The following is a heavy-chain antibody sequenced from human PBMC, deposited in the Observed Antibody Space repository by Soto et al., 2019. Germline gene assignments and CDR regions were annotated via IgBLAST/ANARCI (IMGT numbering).Heavy chain of an antibody. CDR2: IGGSGDDT. J-gene: IGHJ6*02. CDR1: GFTFSSCA. CDR3: ARMGSQRYYYYGMDV. V-gene: IGHV3-23*01. D-gene: IGHD6-25*01. Sequence: PGGSLRLSCAASGFTFSSCAMSWVRQAPGKGLEWVSGIGGSGDDTEYTDSVKGRFTISRDNSKNTLYLQMNSLRAEDTAVYYCARMGSQRYYYYGMDVWGQGTTVTVSS.